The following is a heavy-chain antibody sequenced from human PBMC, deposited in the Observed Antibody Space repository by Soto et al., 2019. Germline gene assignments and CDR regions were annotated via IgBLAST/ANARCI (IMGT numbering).Heavy chain of an antibody. V-gene: IGHV1-3*01. D-gene: IGHD5-12*01. J-gene: IGHJ4*02. CDR1: GYNFTSYA. CDR2: INAGNGNT. Sequence: QVQLVQSGAEVKKPGASVKDSCKPSGYNFTSYAMNWVRQAPGQRLVWMGWINAGNGNTKHSQQFQGRVTITRDTSANAAYRELSILRSEDTAVYYCARSYTVSAIWVMGAHDFGCFDYWGQGTLVTVSS. CDR3: ARSYTVSAIWVMGAHDFGCFDY.